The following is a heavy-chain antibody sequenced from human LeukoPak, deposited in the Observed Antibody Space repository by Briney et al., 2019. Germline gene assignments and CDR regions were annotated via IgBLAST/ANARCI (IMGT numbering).Heavy chain of an antibody. J-gene: IGHJ4*02. Sequence: PSETLSLTCGVSGGSFSNYYWSWIRQPPGKGLEWIGEINRSGSTNYNPSLKSRATISVDMSTNQFSLKLSSVTAADTAVYFCARSGLTTVLYLDWGQRTLVTVSS. CDR2: INRSGST. D-gene: IGHD4-11*01. CDR3: ARSGLTTVLYLD. V-gene: IGHV4-34*01. CDR1: GGSFSNYY.